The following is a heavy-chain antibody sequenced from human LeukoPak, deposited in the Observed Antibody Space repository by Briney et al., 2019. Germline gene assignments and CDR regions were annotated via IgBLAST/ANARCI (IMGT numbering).Heavy chain of an antibody. CDR1: GYTFSNYG. V-gene: IGHV1-18*01. D-gene: IGHD1-26*01. CDR2: INGYNGIT. J-gene: IGHJ4*02. CDR3: GRGQSYILDY. Sequence: GASVKVSCKASGYTFSNYGLSWVRQAPGQGLEWMGWINGYNGITNYAQKFQGRVTMTTDTSTSTAYMELRSLRSDDTAVYYCGRGQSYILDYWGQGTLVTVSS.